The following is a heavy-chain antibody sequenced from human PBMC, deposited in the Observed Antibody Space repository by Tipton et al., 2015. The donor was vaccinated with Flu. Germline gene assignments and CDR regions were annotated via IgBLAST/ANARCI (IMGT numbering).Heavy chain of an antibody. CDR2: VFHSGLT. CDR1: GGSINSTTYY. CDR3: ARESPPDY. J-gene: IGHJ4*02. Sequence: TLSLTCTVSGGSINSTTYYWGWVRQPPGKGLEWIATVFHSGLTYYNPSLKSRVSISIDTSKNQFSLRMNSVTAADSAVYYCARESPPDYWGQGILVTVSS. V-gene: IGHV4-39*07.